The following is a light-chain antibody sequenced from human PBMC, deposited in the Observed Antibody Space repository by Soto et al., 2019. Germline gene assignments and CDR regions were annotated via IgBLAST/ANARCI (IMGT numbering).Light chain of an antibody. Sequence: EIVLTQSPGTLSLSPGERATLSCRASQSVSSNYLAWYQQKPGQAPRLLIYGASSRATGFPDRFSGRGSGTDFTLTISRLEPEDFAVYYCQQYGRSPPTFGQGTKVGIK. CDR3: QQYGRSPPT. CDR2: GAS. J-gene: IGKJ1*01. V-gene: IGKV3-20*01. CDR1: QSVSSNY.